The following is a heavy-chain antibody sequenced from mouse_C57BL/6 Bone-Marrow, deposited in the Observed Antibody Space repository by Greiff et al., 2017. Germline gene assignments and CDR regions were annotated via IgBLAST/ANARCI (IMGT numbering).Heavy chain of an antibody. CDR3: TTYYYGNNFDY. Sequence: VQLQQSGAELVRPGASVKLSCTASGFNIKDDYMHWVKQRPEQGLEWIGWIDPENGDTEYASKFQGKATITADTSSNTAYLQLSSLTSEDTAVYYCTTYYYGNNFDYWGQGTTPTVSS. V-gene: IGHV14-4*01. D-gene: IGHD1-1*01. J-gene: IGHJ2*01. CDR1: GFNIKDDY. CDR2: IDPENGDT.